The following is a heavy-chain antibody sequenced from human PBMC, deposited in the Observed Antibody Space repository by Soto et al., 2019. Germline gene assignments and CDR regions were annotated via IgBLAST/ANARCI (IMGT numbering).Heavy chain of an antibody. V-gene: IGHV3-23*01. CDR2: ISGSGGTT. Sequence: GSLRLSCAASGFIFSSYAMTWVRQAPGKGLEWVSGISGSGGTTYYADSVKGRFTISRDNSKNTLYLQMNSLRAEDSAIYYCAKRFAYSSGLDGFDIWGQGTMVTVSS. D-gene: IGHD6-19*01. J-gene: IGHJ3*02. CDR1: GFIFSSYA. CDR3: AKRFAYSSGLDGFDI.